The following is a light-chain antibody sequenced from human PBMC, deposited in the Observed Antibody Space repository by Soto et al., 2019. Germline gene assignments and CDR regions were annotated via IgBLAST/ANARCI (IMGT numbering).Light chain of an antibody. V-gene: IGLV2-8*01. CDR3: SSYAGSNKAVV. Sequence: QSVLTQPPSASGSHGQSLTISCTGTSSDVGGYNYVSWYQQHPGKAPKLMIYDVSKRPSGVPDRFSGSKSGNTASLTVSGLQAEDEADYYCSSYAGSNKAVVFGGGTKVTVL. CDR1: SSDVGGYNY. J-gene: IGLJ2*01. CDR2: DVS.